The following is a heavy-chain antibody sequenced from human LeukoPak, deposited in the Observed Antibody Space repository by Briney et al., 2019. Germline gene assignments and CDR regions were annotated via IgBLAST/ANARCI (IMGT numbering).Heavy chain of an antibody. CDR3: AKGLGNYFDY. J-gene: IGHJ4*02. D-gene: IGHD7-27*01. Sequence: RPGGSLRLSCAASGFTFSGYGMHWVRQAPGKGLEWVAFIRYDGSNKYYADSVKGRFTFSRDNSKNTLYLQMNSLRAEDTAVYYCAKGLGNYFDYWGQGTLVIVSS. V-gene: IGHV3-30*02. CDR2: IRYDGSNK. CDR1: GFTFSGYG.